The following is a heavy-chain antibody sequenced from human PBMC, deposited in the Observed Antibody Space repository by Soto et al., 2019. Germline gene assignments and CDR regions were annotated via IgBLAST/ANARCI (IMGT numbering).Heavy chain of an antibody. V-gene: IGHV3-7*05. CDR3: ARDVSPGSSGYYLDDFDI. CDR1: GFTFGNYW. D-gene: IGHD6-25*01. CDR2: IKGVGSAK. Sequence: EVQLVESGGGLVQPGGSLRLSCAASGFTFGNYWMTWVRQAPGKGLEWVANIKGVGSAKSYLDSVRGRFTVSRDNAENSLFLQMNILRAEDTALYYCARDVSPGSSGYYLDDFDIWGQGTMVTVS. J-gene: IGHJ3*02.